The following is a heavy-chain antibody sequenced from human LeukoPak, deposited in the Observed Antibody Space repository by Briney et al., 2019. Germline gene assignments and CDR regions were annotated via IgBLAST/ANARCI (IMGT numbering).Heavy chain of an antibody. V-gene: IGHV3-15*01. J-gene: IGHJ6*03. Sequence: PGGSLRLSCAASGFTFSNAWMNWVRQAPGKGLEWVGRIKTKIDGGTTDYAAPVKGRFTISRDDSKSIAYLQMNSLKTEDTAVYYCTRERSCSSCYYYYYYMDVWGKGTTVTISS. CDR2: IKTKIDGGTT. CDR1: GFTFSNAW. D-gene: IGHD2-15*01. CDR3: TRERSCSSCYYYYYYMDV.